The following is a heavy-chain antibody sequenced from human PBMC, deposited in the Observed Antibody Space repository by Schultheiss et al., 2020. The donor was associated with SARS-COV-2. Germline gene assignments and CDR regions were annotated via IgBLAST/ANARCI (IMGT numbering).Heavy chain of an antibody. CDR1: GFTFSSYG. CDR3: ASSYCGGECGPAAADY. D-gene: IGHD2-21*01. CDR2: ISYDGSNK. Sequence: GGSLRLSCAASGFTFSSYGMHWVRQAPGKGLEWVAVISYDGSNKYYADSVKGRFTISRDNSKNTLYLQMNSLRAEDTAMYYCASSYCGGECGPAAADYWGLGTLVTVSS. V-gene: IGHV3-30*03. J-gene: IGHJ4*02.